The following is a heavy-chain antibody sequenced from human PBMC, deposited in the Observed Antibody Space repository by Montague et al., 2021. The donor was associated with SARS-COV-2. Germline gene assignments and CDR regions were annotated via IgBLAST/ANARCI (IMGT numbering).Heavy chain of an antibody. J-gene: IGHJ4*02. CDR1: GFTFGDHA. Sequence: SRRLSCAVSGFTFGDHAMHWVRQAPGKGPEWISGITWDSGTLGYADSVKGRFTISRDNAKNSLYLQMNSLRVEDTALYYCAKDFDYYDGSGYFDYWGQGTLVTVSS. CDR2: ITWDSGTL. CDR3: AKDFDYYDGSGYFDY. D-gene: IGHD3-22*01. V-gene: IGHV3-9*01.